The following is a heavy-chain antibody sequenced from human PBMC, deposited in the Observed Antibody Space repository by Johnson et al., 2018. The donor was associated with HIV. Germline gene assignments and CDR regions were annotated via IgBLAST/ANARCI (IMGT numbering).Heavy chain of an antibody. CDR2: ISSSGSTK. D-gene: IGHD6-19*01. Sequence: QVQLVESGGGLVKPGESLRLSCAASGFTFSDYYMNWIRQAPGKGLEWLSYISSSGSTKYYADSVKGRLTISRDNAKNSLYLQMKNLRAEDTALYYCARGQWLVPFTFDRWGPGTMVTVSS. V-gene: IGHV3-11*04. CDR1: GFTFSDYY. CDR3: ARGQWLVPFTFDR. J-gene: IGHJ3*01.